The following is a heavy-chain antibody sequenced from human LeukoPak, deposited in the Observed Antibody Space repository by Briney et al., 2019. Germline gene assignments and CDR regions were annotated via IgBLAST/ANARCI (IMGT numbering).Heavy chain of an antibody. J-gene: IGHJ5*02. CDR3: AREGHYGDLPKFDP. V-gene: IGHV3-7*01. D-gene: IGHD4-17*01. CDR2: IKQDGSEK. CDR1: GFTFSSYW. Sequence: PGGSLRLSCAASGFTFSSYWMSWVRQAPGKGLEWVANIKQDGSEKYYVDSVKGRFTISRDNAKNSLYLQMNSLRAEDTAVYYCAREGHYGDLPKFDPWGQGTLVAVSS.